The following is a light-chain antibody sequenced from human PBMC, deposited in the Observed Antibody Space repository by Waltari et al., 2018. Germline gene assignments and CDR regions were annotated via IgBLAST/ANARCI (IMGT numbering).Light chain of an antibody. CDR3: MQALQTPCT. CDR1: QSLLHSNGYNY. J-gene: IGKJ4*01. CDR2: LGS. V-gene: IGKV2-28*01. Sequence: DIVMTQSPLSLPVTPGEPASISGRSSQSLLHSNGYNYLDWYLQKPGQSPQLLIYLGSNRASGVPDRFSGSGSGTDFTLKISRVEAEDVGVYYCMQALQTPCTFGGGTKVEIK.